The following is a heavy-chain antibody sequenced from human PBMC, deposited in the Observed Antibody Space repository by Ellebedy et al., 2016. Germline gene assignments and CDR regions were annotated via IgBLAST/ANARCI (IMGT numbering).Heavy chain of an antibody. CDR2: IYWDDDK. Sequence: SGPTLVKPTQTLTLTCTFSGFSLSTSGMCVSWIRQPPGKALEWLALIYWDDDKYYSTSLKTRLTISKDTSKNQVVLTMTNMDPVDTATYYCARQAAMCGVPLYYFDYWGQGTLVTVSS. CDR1: GFSLSTSGMC. V-gene: IGHV2-70*01. J-gene: IGHJ4*02. D-gene: IGHD2-2*01. CDR3: ARQAAMCGVPLYYFDY.